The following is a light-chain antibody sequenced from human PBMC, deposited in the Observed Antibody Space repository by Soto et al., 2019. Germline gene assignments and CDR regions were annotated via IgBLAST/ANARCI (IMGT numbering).Light chain of an antibody. CDR2: DVS. CDR1: SSDVGAYDF. J-gene: IGLJ2*01. Sequence: QSVLTQPRSVSGSPGQSVTISCTGTSSDVGAYDFVSWFQQHPGKAPKLIIYDVSKRPSGVPDRFSGSKSGNTASLTISGLRAEDEADYHCCSYAGSYTFEVFGGGTKLTVL. V-gene: IGLV2-11*01. CDR3: CSYAGSYTFEV.